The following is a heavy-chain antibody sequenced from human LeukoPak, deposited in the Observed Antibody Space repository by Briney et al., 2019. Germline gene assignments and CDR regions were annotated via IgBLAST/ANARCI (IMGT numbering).Heavy chain of an antibody. CDR3: ASSGGYCSSTSCLYYFDY. CDR1: GGSISSGSYY. V-gene: IGHV4-61*02. Sequence: SQTLSLTCTVSGGSISSGSYYWSWIRQPAGKGLEWIGRIYTSGSTNYNPSLKRRVTISVDTSKNQFSLKLSSVTAADTAVYYCASSGGYCSSTSCLYYFDYWGQGNLVTVSS. D-gene: IGHD2-2*03. J-gene: IGHJ4*02. CDR2: IYTSGST.